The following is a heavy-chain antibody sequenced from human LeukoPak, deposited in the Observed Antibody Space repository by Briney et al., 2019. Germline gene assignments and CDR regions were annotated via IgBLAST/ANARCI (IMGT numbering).Heavy chain of an antibody. Sequence: PGGSLRLSCTASGFTFGDYAMSWVRQAPGKGLERVGFIRSKAYGGTTEYAASVKGRFTISRDDFKSIAYLQMNSLKTEDTAVYYCTRATGYSSSWYRDHYYYYMDVWGKGTTVTISS. V-gene: IGHV3-49*04. CDR3: TRATGYSSSWYRDHYYYYMDV. CDR1: GFTFGDYA. J-gene: IGHJ6*03. CDR2: IRSKAYGGTT. D-gene: IGHD6-13*01.